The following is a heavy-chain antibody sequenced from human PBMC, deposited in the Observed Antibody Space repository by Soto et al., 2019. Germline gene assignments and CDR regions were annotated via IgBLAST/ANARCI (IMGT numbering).Heavy chain of an antibody. D-gene: IGHD3-22*01. CDR3: ARRCYYDSSCYYHPNLFEP. J-gene: IGHJ5*02. CDR1: GDSISRGYH. V-gene: IGHV4-38-2*02. Sequence: SETLSLTCTVSGDSISRGYHWAWIRQPPGMRLEWVASISHTGTTYYNPSLTSRVTISVDTSKNQFSLRLSSVTAADTAVYYCARRCYYDSSCYYHPNLFEPWGQGTLVFVCS. CDR2: ISHTGTT.